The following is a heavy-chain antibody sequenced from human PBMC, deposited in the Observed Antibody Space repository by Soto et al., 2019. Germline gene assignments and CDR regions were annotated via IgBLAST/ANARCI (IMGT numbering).Heavy chain of an antibody. Sequence: PSETLSLTCTLSGGSISSSDYYWGWIRQHPAKGVEWIRNIYYSGSASYNPSLKSRVSISVDTSKNQISLKLSSVTAAGWAVYYCERHHDAWGQGTLVSV. CDR2: IYYSGSA. CDR3: ERHHDA. J-gene: IGHJ5*02. CDR1: GGSISSSDYY. V-gene: IGHV4-39*01.